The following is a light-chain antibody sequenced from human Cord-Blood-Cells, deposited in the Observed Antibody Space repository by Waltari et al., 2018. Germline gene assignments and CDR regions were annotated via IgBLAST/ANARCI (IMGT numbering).Light chain of an antibody. V-gene: IGLV3-25*03. Sequence: SYELTQPPSVSVSPGQTATITCSGDALPKHYAYWYQQKPGQAPVLVIYKDSERPSGIPERFSGSSSGTTVTLTISGVQAEDEADYYCQSADSSGTWVFGGGTKLTV. CDR3: QSADSSGTWV. CDR1: ALPKHY. CDR2: KDS. J-gene: IGLJ3*02.